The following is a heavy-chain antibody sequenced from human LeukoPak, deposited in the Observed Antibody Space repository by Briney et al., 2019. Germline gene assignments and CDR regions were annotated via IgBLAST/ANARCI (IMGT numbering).Heavy chain of an antibody. CDR3: ARQISDCGGDCPFDY. V-gene: IGHV5-51*01. J-gene: IGHJ4*02. CDR2: IYPGDSDT. D-gene: IGHD2-21*02. CDR1: GYMFTSYW. Sequence: GESLKISCKGSGYMFTSYWIGWVRQMPGKGLEWMGMIYPGDSDTRYSPSFEGQVTISADKSIATAYLQWSGLKASDTAMYYCARQISDCGGDCPFDYWGQGTLVTVSS.